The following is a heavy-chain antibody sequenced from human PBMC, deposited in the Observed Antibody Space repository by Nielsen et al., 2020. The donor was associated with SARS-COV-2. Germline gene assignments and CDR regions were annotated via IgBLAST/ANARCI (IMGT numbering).Heavy chain of an antibody. D-gene: IGHD4-17*01. CDR3: ARDAYGDLIYGMDV. Sequence: SLKISCAASGFTFSSYAMSWVRQAPGKGLEWVAAILHYGGNVYHADSVKGRFTISRDNSRNTLYLQMNTLRPEDTAVYSCARDAYGDLIYGMDVWGRGTTVTVSS. V-gene: IGHV3-30*04. J-gene: IGHJ6*02. CDR2: ILHYGGNV. CDR1: GFTFSSYA.